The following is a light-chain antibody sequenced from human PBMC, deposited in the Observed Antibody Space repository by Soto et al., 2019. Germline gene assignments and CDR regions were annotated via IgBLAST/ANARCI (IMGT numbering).Light chain of an antibody. J-gene: IGLJ3*02. V-gene: IGLV7-43*01. CDR1: TGAVTRDYY. CDR2: STT. Sequence: QAVVTQEPSLTVSPGGTVTLTCASSTGAVTRDYYPNWFQHKPGREPTTLFYSTTNRHSWTPARFSGYLLGGKAALTLSNVKPEVESDYDCLLFFGGSQGVFVGGNKLTVL. CDR3: LLFFGGSQGV.